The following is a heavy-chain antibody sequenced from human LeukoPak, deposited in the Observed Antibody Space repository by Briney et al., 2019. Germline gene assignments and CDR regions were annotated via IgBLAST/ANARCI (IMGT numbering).Heavy chain of an antibody. J-gene: IGHJ4*02. V-gene: IGHV3-15*01. CDR3: TTIRGFCSGRSCLGY. Sequence: GGSLRLSCAVSGFTFSHAWMSWVRQAPGKGLEWVGRIKSKIDGGTTDYGAPVKGRFTISRDDSKNTLYLQMNSLKSEDTAVYYCTTIRGFCSGRSCLGYWGQGTLVTVSS. D-gene: IGHD2-15*01. CDR1: GFTFSHAW. CDR2: IKSKIDGGTT.